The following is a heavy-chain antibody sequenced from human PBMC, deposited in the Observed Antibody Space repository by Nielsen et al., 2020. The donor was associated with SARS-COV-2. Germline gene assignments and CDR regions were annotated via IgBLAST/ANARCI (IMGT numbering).Heavy chain of an antibody. J-gene: IGHJ5*02. D-gene: IGHD1-14*01. Sequence: ASVKVSCKASGYTFTSYYMHWVRQAPGQGLEWMGIINPSGGSTSYAQKFQGRVSMTRDTSTSTVYMELSSLRSEDTAVYYCATGAGTYPGWFDPWGQGTLVTVSS. CDR2: INPSGGST. CDR3: ATGAGTYPGWFDP. V-gene: IGHV1-46*01. CDR1: GYTFTSYY.